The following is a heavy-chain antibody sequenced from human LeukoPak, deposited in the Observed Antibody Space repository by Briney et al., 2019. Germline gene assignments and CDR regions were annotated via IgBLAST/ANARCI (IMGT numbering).Heavy chain of an antibody. Sequence: ASVKVSCKASGYAFTGYYMHWVRQAPGQGLEWMGWINPNSGGTNYAQRFQGRVTMTRDTSISTAYMELSRLRSDDTAVYYCARERWGRWLQSHRPEYFQHWGQGTLVTVSS. D-gene: IGHD5-24*01. CDR2: INPNSGGT. CDR1: GYAFTGYY. J-gene: IGHJ1*01. V-gene: IGHV1-2*02. CDR3: ARERWGRWLQSHRPEYFQH.